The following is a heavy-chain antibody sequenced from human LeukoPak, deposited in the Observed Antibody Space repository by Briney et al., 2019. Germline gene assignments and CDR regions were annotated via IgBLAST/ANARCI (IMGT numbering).Heavy chain of an antibody. CDR3: ARMGPQFRGTVGLNDAFDI. CDR1: GFTFSSYA. D-gene: IGHD4-11*01. J-gene: IGHJ3*02. V-gene: IGHV3-30-3*01. Sequence: GGSLRLSCAASGFTFSSYAMHWVRQAPGKGLEWVAVISYDGSNKYYADSVKGRFTISRDNSKNTLYLQMNSLRAEDTAVYYCARMGPQFRGTVGLNDAFDIWGQGTMVTVSS. CDR2: ISYDGSNK.